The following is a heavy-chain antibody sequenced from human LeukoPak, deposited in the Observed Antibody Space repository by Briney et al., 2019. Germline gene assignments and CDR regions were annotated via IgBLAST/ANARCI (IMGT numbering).Heavy chain of an antibody. J-gene: IGHJ4*02. V-gene: IGHV3-48*03. Sequence: GGSLRLSCADSGFIFSSYEMNWVRQAPGKGLEWISYISSSGSITFYADSEKGRFTISRDNARNSLYLQMNSLRAEDTAVYYCASTRSTSDWYTRGFEYWGQGTLVTVSS. CDR2: ISSSGSIT. CDR1: GFIFSSYE. CDR3: ASTRSTSDWYTRGFEY. D-gene: IGHD6-19*01.